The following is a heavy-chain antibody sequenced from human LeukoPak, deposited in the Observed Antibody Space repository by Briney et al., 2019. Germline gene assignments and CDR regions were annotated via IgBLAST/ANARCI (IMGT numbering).Heavy chain of an antibody. J-gene: IGHJ4*02. CDR3: ARSTWEVSYFDY. V-gene: IGHV4-61*01. CDR2: IYYSGST. Sequence: SETLSLTCTVSGGSVSSGSYYWSWIRQPPGKGLEWIGYIYYSGSTNYNPSLKSRVTISVDTSKNQFSLKLSSVTAADTAVYYCARSTWEVSYFDYWGQGTLVTVSS. D-gene: IGHD3-16*02. CDR1: GGSVSSGSYY.